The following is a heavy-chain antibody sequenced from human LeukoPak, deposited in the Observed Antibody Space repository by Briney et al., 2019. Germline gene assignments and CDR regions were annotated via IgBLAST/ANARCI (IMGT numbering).Heavy chain of an antibody. J-gene: IGHJ4*02. CDR2: ISGSGGRT. V-gene: IGHV3-23*01. CDR1: GFTFCSYA. Sequence: GGSLRLSCAASGFTFCSYAMSWVRQAPGKGLEWVSAISGSGGRTYYADSVKGRFTISRDNSKKPPYLQMNSLRAEDTAVYYCAKSVRIVVVPAATPPLDYWGQGTLVTVSS. CDR3: AKSVRIVVVPAATPPLDY. D-gene: IGHD2-2*01.